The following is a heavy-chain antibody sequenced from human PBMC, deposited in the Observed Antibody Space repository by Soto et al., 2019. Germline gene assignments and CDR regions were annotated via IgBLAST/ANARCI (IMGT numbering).Heavy chain of an antibody. CDR1: GGTFSSYS. J-gene: IGHJ4*02. D-gene: IGHD1-26*01. V-gene: IGHV1-69*13. Sequence: SVKVSCKASGGTFSSYSINWVRQAPGQGLEWMGEIIPIFGTANYAQKFQGRVTITADESTSTAYMELSSLRSEDTAVYYCARDGGRHSGGIDYWGQGTLVTVS. CDR2: IIPIFGTA. CDR3: ARDGGRHSGGIDY.